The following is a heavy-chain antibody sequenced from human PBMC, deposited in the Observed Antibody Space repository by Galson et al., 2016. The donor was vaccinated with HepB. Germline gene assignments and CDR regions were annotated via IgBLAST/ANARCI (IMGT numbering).Heavy chain of an antibody. CDR3: ARGRYRSDWLDP. CDR2: ITSSGNII. Sequence: SLRLSCAASGFTFSSYEMNWVRQAPGKGLEWVSYITSSGNIIYYAESVKGRFTMSVDTSNNRFFLRLSSVTAADTAIYYCARGRYRSDWLDPWGRGTLVTVSS. CDR1: GFTFSSYE. J-gene: IGHJ5*02. V-gene: IGHV3-48*03. D-gene: IGHD3-16*02.